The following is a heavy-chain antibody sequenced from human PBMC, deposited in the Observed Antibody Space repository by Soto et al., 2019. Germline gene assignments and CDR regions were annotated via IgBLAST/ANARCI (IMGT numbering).Heavy chain of an antibody. CDR3: ARDKITGLFDY. V-gene: IGHV4-34*01. D-gene: IGHD2-8*02. CDR1: GGSFSGYY. J-gene: IGHJ4*02. CDR2: IHPSGSP. Sequence: QVQLQQWGAGLLKPSETLSLTCAVYGGSFSGYYWTWIRQPPGTGLEWIGDIHPSGSPNNNPSLKSRVTISVDPSNNPFSLKLTSVTAADTAVYYCARDKITGLFDYWGQGTLVTVSS.